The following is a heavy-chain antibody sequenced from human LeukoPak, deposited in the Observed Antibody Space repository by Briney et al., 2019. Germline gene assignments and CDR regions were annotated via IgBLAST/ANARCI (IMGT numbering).Heavy chain of an antibody. CDR3: ARLTYGEKFEY. J-gene: IGHJ4*02. V-gene: IGHV3-53*01. D-gene: IGHD4-17*01. CDR2: ISSDGNT. Sequence: PGGSLRLSCAASGFTVSGNYMSWVRQAPGKGLEWVSAISSDGNTYYADSVKGRFTTSRDNSKNTLLLQMNSLRAEDTAVYYCARLTYGEKFEYWGQGTLVTVSS. CDR1: GFTVSGNY.